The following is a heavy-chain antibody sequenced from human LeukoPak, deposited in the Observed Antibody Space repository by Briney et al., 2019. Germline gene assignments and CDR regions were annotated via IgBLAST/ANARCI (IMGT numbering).Heavy chain of an antibody. J-gene: IGHJ4*02. CDR1: GFIFSDYY. V-gene: IGHV3-11*03. D-gene: IGHD3-10*02. CDR2: ISSSGSYT. Sequence: PGGSLRLSCTSPGFIFSDYYMTWTRPAPGKGLEWISYISSSGSYTNYTDSVKGRFTISRDNAKNSLYLHLNSLRAEDTAVYYCARIRDYVFDYWGQGALVTVSS. CDR3: ARIRDYVFDY.